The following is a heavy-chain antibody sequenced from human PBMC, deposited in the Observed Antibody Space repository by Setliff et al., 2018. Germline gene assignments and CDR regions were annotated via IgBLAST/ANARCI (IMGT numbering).Heavy chain of an antibody. CDR3: AREPFDFGYNWNYESNAFDI. V-gene: IGHV4-39*07. CDR1: GGSISSSSYY. CDR2: INHSGST. Sequence: SETLSLTCTVSGGSISSSSYYWGWIRQPPGKGLEWIGEINHSGSTNYNPSLKSRVTISVDTSKNQFSLKLSSVTAADTAVYYCAREPFDFGYNWNYESNAFDIWGQGTMVTVSS. J-gene: IGHJ3*02. D-gene: IGHD1-7*01.